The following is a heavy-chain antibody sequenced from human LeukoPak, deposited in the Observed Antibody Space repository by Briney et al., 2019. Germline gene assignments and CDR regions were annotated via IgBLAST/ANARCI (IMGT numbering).Heavy chain of an antibody. Sequence: ASVKVSCKASGYTFTSYAMHWVHQAPGQRLEWMGWINAGNGNTKYSQKFQGRVTIIRDTSASTAYMELSSLRSEDTAVYYCAGARGVTDPSDYWGQGTLVTVSS. CDR1: GYTFTSYA. D-gene: IGHD2-21*02. CDR3: AGARGVTDPSDY. V-gene: IGHV1-3*01. CDR2: INAGNGNT. J-gene: IGHJ4*02.